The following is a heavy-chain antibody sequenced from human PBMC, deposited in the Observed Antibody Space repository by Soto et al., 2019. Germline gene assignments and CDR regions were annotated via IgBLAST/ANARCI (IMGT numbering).Heavy chain of an antibody. V-gene: IGHV1-2*06. Sequence: ASVKVSCKASGYIFTDYYMHWVRQAPGQELGWMGRINPNSGGTNYAQKFQGRVTMTTDTSISTAYMELSSLRYEDTAVYYCAREAHSYHSSGYYHFDNWGQGTPVTVSS. CDR1: GYIFTDYY. D-gene: IGHD3-22*01. CDR3: AREAHSYHSSGYYHFDN. J-gene: IGHJ4*02. CDR2: INPNSGGT.